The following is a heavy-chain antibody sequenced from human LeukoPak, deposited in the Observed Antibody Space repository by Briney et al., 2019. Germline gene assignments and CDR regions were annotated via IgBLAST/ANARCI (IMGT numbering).Heavy chain of an antibody. CDR1: SGSTSGYF. CDR3: AREPTSGREPTSGRPLDY. CDR2: IYSSGIN. Sequence: SETLSLTCTVSSGSTSGYFWSWIRQPAGKGLEWIGRIYSSGINNYNPSLKGRVTMSLDTSKNHLSLNLSSVTAADTAVYYCAREPTSGREPTSGRPLDYWGQGTLVTVSS. J-gene: IGHJ4*02. V-gene: IGHV4-4*07. D-gene: IGHD5-12*01.